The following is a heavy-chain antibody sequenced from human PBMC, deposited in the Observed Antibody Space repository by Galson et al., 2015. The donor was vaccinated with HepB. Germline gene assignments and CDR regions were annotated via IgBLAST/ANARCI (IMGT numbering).Heavy chain of an antibody. CDR1: GYTFTSYG. Sequence: SVKVSCEASGYTFTSYGISWVRQAPGQGLEWMGWISAYNGNTNYAQKLQGRVTMTTDTSTSTAYMELRSLRSDDTAVYYCARVSSGWNYYYYGMDVWGQGTTVTVSS. D-gene: IGHD6-19*01. CDR2: ISAYNGNT. J-gene: IGHJ6*02. V-gene: IGHV1-18*04. CDR3: ARVSSGWNYYYYGMDV.